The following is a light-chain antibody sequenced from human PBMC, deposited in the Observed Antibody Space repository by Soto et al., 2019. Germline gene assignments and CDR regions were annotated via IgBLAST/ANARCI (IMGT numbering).Light chain of an antibody. CDR3: QQYDSSPQDT. CDR2: GSS. CDR1: HSISTSY. V-gene: IGKV3-20*01. Sequence: SVLTQSPGTLSLSKGERATLSCRASHSISTSYLAGYQQKPGHAPRLLLYGSSSRAAGSLDGFSGSGSGTDFTLTISSREPEDFAVYYCQQYDSSPQDTFGQGTKVDIK. J-gene: IGKJ1*01.